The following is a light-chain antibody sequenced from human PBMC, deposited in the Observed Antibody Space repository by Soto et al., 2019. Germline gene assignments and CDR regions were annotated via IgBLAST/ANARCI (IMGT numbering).Light chain of an antibody. CDR1: QSVTSTY. J-gene: IGKJ2*03. Sequence: EIVLTQSPATLSLSPGERATLSCRASQSVTSTYLAWYQQKPGQSPRLIIYGGFIRASGFTDRFSGGGSGTDFTLAISRLEPEDSAVYYCHCLQFDSSRVYSFGQGTKLEI. CDR2: GGF. CDR3: HCLQFDSSRVYS. V-gene: IGKV3-20*01.